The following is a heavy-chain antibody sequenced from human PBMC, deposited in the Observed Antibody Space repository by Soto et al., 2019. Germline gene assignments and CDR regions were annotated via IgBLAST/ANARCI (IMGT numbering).Heavy chain of an antibody. CDR2: INAGNGNT. D-gene: IGHD2-2*01. J-gene: IGHJ6*02. V-gene: IGHV1-3*01. CDR1: GYTFTSYA. Sequence: QVQLVQSGAEVKKPGASVKVSCKASGYTFTSYAMHWVRQAPGQRLEWMGWINAGNGNTKYSQKFQGRVTITRDTSASTAYMELSSLRSEGTAVYYCARALVPAASKSLRYYGMDVWGQGTTVTVSS. CDR3: ARALVPAASKSLRYYGMDV.